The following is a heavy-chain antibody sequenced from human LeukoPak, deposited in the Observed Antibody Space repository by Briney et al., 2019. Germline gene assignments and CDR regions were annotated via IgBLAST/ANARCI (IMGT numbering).Heavy chain of an antibody. Sequence: PSETLPLTCAVSEMSFSAYYWNWIRQSPGKGLKWIGEINYGGSTKYTPSLEGRGTILIDTSKNQFSLKLTSVTAADTAVYYCARGFPPGSGSRGSHAFDVWGQGTMVTVSS. J-gene: IGHJ3*01. D-gene: IGHD6-19*01. CDR3: ARGFPPGSGSRGSHAFDV. CDR1: EMSFSAYY. V-gene: IGHV4-34*01. CDR2: INYGGST.